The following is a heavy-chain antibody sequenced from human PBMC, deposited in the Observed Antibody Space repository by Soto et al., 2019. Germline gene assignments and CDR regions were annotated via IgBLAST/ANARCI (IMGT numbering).Heavy chain of an antibody. J-gene: IGHJ5*02. CDR2: ISSSSTI. CDR3: ARDRFWSGPRGNWFDP. CDR1: GFTFSSYS. V-gene: IGHV3-48*02. Sequence: PGGSLRLSCAASGFTFSSYSMNWVRQAPGKGLEWVSYISSSSTIYYADSVKGRFTISRDNAKNSLYLQMNSLRDEDTAVYYCARDRFWSGPRGNWFDPWGQGTLVTVSS. D-gene: IGHD3-3*01.